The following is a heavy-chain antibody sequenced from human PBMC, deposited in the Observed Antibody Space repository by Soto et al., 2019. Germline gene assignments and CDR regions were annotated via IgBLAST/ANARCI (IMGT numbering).Heavy chain of an antibody. V-gene: IGHV1-18*01. CDR1: GYTFTSYG. Sequence: GASVKVSCKASGYTFTSYGISWVRQAPGQGLEWMGWISAYNGNTNYAQKLQGRVTMTTDTSTSTAYMELRSLRSDDTAVYYCARDKRNDYGDYNWFDPWGQGTLVTVSS. CDR3: ARDKRNDYGDYNWFDP. D-gene: IGHD4-17*01. J-gene: IGHJ5*02. CDR2: ISAYNGNT.